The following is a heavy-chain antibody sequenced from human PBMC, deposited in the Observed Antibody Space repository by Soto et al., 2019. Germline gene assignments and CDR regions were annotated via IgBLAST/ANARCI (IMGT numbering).Heavy chain of an antibody. CDR3: TRGPRSTSTGTGAF. Sequence: VGSLRLSCAASGFTFSMYWMHWVRQVPGKGPEWVSRINDDGSSTNYADSVKGRFTISRDNAKNTLYLQMNALRAEDTAVYYCTRGPRSTSTGTGAFWGQGTLVTVSS. J-gene: IGHJ4*02. CDR1: GFTFSMYW. CDR2: INDDGSST. V-gene: IGHV3-74*01. D-gene: IGHD1-1*01.